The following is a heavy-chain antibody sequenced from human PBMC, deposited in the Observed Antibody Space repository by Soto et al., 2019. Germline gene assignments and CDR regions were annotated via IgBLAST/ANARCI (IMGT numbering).Heavy chain of an antibody. CDR3: ARGMGYSHRYYYMDV. CDR2: ISSSSSTI. V-gene: IGHV3-48*01. Sequence: GGSLRLSCAASGFTFSSYSMNWVRQAPGKGLEWVSYISSSSSTIYYADSVKGRFTISRDNAKNSLYLQMNSLRAEDTAVYYCARGMGYSHRYYYMDVWGKGTTVTVSS. J-gene: IGHJ6*03. CDR1: GFTFSSYS. D-gene: IGHD4-4*01.